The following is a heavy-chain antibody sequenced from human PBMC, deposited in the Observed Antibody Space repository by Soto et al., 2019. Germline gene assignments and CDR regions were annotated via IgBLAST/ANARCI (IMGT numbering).Heavy chain of an antibody. CDR3: AKDPTVTLYYYYYGMDV. V-gene: IGHV3-23*01. J-gene: IGHJ6*02. Sequence: LRLSCAASGFTFSSYAMSLVRQAPVKGLEWVSAISGSGGSTYYADSVKGRFTISRDNSKNALYLQMNSLRAEDTAVYYCAKDPTVTLYYYYYGMDVWGQGTTVTVSS. CDR1: GFTFSSYA. CDR2: ISGSGGST. D-gene: IGHD4-17*01.